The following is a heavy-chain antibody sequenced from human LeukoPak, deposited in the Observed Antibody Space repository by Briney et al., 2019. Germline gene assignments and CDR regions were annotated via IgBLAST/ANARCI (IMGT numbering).Heavy chain of an antibody. J-gene: IGHJ5*02. CDR3: ARHREGIAAAMSWFDP. CDR1: GGSISSYY. CDR2: IYTSEST. D-gene: IGHD6-13*01. Sequence: SETLSLTCTVSGGSISSYYWSWIRQPPGKGLEWIGYIYTSESTNYNPSLKSRVTISVDTSKNQFSLKLSSVTAADTAVYYCARHREGIAAAMSWFDPWGQGTLVTVSS. V-gene: IGHV4-4*09.